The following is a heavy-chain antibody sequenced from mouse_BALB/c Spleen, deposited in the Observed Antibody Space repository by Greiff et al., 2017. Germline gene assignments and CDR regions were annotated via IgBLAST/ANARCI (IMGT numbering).Heavy chain of an antibody. J-gene: IGHJ3*01. V-gene: IGHV3-6*02. D-gene: IGHD3-2*01. CDR1: GYSITSGYY. CDR3: ARDEDSSGYAWFAY. CDR2: ISYDGSN. Sequence: EVKLVESGPGLVKPSQSLSLTCSVTGYSITSGYYWNWIRQFPGNKLEWMGYISYDGSNNYNPSLKNRISITRDTSKNQFFLKLNSVTTEDTATYYCARDEDSSGYAWFAYWGQGTLVTVSA.